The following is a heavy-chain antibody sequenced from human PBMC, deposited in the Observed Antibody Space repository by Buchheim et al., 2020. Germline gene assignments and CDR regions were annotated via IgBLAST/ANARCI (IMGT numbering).Heavy chain of an antibody. V-gene: IGHV4-39*01. D-gene: IGHD3-22*01. CDR1: GGSISSSSYY. Sequence: QLQLQESGPGLVKPSETLSLTCTVSGGSISSSSYYWGWIRQPPGKGLEWIGSIYYSGSTYYNPSLKSRVTISVDTSKNQFSLKLSSVTAADTAVYYCATHYYDSSGYDNWFDPWGQGTL. CDR2: IYYSGST. J-gene: IGHJ5*02. CDR3: ATHYYDSSGYDNWFDP.